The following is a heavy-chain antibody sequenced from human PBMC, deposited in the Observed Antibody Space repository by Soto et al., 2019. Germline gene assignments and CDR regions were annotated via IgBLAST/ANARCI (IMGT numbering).Heavy chain of an antibody. D-gene: IGHD2-15*01. CDR1: GDSISSSDYY. Sequence: PSETLSLTCAVSGDSISSSDYYWGWILHPPGKGLEWIGSIYYSGSTYYTPSLQSRVAISADTSKNQFSLKLNSVTAADTAVYYCARVGDCSGGSCPDYWGQGPLVTVSS. CDR2: IYYSGST. V-gene: IGHV4-39*01. J-gene: IGHJ4*02. CDR3: ARVGDCSGGSCPDY.